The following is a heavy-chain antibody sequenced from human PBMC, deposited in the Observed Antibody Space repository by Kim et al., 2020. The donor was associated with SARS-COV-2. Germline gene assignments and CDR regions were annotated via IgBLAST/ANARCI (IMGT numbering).Heavy chain of an antibody. V-gene: IGHV1-46*01. Sequence: AKKFQGRVTMSRDTSTSTVYMELSSLRSEDTAVYYCARGSSGWYEEGIFDYWGQGTLVTVSS. D-gene: IGHD6-19*01. J-gene: IGHJ4*02. CDR3: ARGSSGWYEEGIFDY.